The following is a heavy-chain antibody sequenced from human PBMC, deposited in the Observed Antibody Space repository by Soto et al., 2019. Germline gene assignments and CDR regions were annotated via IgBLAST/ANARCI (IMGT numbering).Heavy chain of an antibody. V-gene: IGHV3-23*01. J-gene: IGHJ3*02. CDR1: GFTFSSYA. CDR2: ISGSGGST. CDR3: AKCPSLLWFGELGDAFDI. Sequence: EVQLLESGGGLVQPGGSLRLSCAASGFTFSSYAMSWVRQAPGKGLEWVSAISGSGGSTYYADSVKGRFTISRANSKNTLYLQMNSLRAEDTAVYYCAKCPSLLWFGELGDAFDIWGQGTMVTVSS. D-gene: IGHD3-10*01.